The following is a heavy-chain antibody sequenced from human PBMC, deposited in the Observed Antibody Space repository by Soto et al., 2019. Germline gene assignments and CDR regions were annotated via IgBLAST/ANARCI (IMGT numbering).Heavy chain of an antibody. V-gene: IGHV3-30-3*01. CDR1: GFSFSTYA. CDR3: AREIERLLGY. CDR2: ISYDGNDK. Sequence: GGSLRLSCVASGFSFSTYAMHWARQVPGKGLEWVAVISYDGNDKYYADPVKGRFTISRDNSKNTLYLQMNSLRAEDTAVYYCAREIERLLGYWGQGTLVTVSS. D-gene: IGHD3-3*01. J-gene: IGHJ4*02.